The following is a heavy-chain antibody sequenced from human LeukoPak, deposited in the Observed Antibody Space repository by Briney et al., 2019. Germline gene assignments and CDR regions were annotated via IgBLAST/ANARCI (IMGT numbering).Heavy chain of an antibody. CDR1: GFTFDDYG. V-gene: IGHV3-20*04. D-gene: IGHD3-10*01. Sequence: GGSLRLSCAASGFTFDDYGMSWVRQAPGKGLEWVSGINWNGGSTGYADSVKGRFSISRDNVKNSLYLQVSSLRAEDTAWYYCARGQNYYGSGSQTFDIWGQGTMVTVSS. CDR2: INWNGGST. CDR3: ARGQNYYGSGSQTFDI. J-gene: IGHJ3*02.